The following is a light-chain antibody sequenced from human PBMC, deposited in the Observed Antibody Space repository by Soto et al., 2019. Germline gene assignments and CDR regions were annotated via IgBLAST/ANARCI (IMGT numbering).Light chain of an antibody. CDR3: NSYTSSQTGV. CDR2: DVT. CDR1: ASNVGTYNY. V-gene: IGLV2-14*01. J-gene: IGLJ1*01. Sequence: QSALTQPASVSGSPEQSITISCTGTASNVGTYNYVSWYQQYPDKVPKLLIYDVTKRPPGVSDRFSGSKSGNTASLTISGLQAEDEADYYCNSYTSSQTGVFGTGTKLTVL.